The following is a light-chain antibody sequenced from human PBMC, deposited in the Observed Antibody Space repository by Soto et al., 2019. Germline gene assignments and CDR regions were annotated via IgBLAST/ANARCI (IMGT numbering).Light chain of an antibody. CDR3: GSYTTSSTLYV. CDR1: SSDVGGYNY. CDR2: DVS. V-gene: IGLV2-14*01. Sequence: QSALTQPASVSGSPGQPITISCTGTSSDVGGYNYVSWYQQHPGKAPKVMIYDVSNRPSGVSNRFSGSKSGNTASLTISGLQAEDEADYYCGSYTTSSTLYVFGTGTKPTVL. J-gene: IGLJ1*01.